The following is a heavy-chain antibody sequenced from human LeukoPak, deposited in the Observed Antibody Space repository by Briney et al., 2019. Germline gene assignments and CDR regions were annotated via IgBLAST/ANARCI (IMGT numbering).Heavy chain of an antibody. D-gene: IGHD5-24*01. CDR3: ARDLGRDVYNLGSSFFDY. J-gene: IGHJ4*02. CDR1: GASISSGGYY. Sequence: PSETLSLTCTVSGASISSGGYYWSWIRQPPGKGLEWIGYIYRSGSTYYNPSLKSRVTISVDRSKNQFSLKLSSVTAADTALYYCARDLGRDVYNLGSSFFDYWGQGTLVTVSS. CDR2: IYRSGST. V-gene: IGHV4-30-2*01.